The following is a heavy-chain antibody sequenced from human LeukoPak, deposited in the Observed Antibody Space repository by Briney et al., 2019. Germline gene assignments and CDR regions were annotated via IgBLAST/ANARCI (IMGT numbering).Heavy chain of an antibody. CDR1: GFTFSSYG. Sequence: GGSLRLSCAASGFTFSSYGMHWVRQAPGKGLEWVAVIWYDGSNKYYADSVKGRFTNSRDNSKNTLYLQMNSLRAEDTAVYYCARGRTGGYYFDYWGQGTLVTVSS. CDR3: ARGRTGGYYFDY. V-gene: IGHV3-33*01. CDR2: IWYDGSNK. J-gene: IGHJ4*02. D-gene: IGHD7-27*01.